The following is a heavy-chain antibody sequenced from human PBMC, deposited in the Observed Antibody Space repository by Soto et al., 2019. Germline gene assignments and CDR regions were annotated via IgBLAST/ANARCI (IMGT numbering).Heavy chain of an antibody. CDR1: GGSITNYY. D-gene: IGHD4-4*01. Sequence: LSLTCTVSGGSITNYYWSWVRQAPGKGLERVSGISWNSDNIVYADSVKGRFTISRDNAKNSLYLQMNSLRAEDTALYYCAKDIYSNYGHALDIWGQGTMVTV. V-gene: IGHV3-9*01. CDR2: ISWNSDNI. J-gene: IGHJ3*02. CDR3: AKDIYSNYGHALDI.